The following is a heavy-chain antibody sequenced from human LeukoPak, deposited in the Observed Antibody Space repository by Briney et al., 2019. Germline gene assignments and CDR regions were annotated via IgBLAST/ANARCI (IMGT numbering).Heavy chain of an antibody. D-gene: IGHD2-2*02. V-gene: IGHV3-21*01. CDR1: GFTFSSYS. Sequence: GGSLRLSCAASGFTFSSYSMNWVRQAPGKGLEWVSSISSSSSYIYYADSVKGRFTISRDNAKNSLYLQMNSLRAEDTAVYYCARAYCSSTSCYSQGPVVYWGQGTLVTVSS. CDR3: ARAYCSSTSCYSQGPVVY. J-gene: IGHJ4*02. CDR2: ISSSSSYI.